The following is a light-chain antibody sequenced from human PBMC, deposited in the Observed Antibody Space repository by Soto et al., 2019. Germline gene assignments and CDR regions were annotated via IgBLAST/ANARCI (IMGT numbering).Light chain of an antibody. CDR2: DVN. J-gene: IGLJ1*01. V-gene: IGLV2-11*01. CDR3: CSYAGSYSSDYV. CDR1: SRDVGAYNY. Sequence: QSVLTQPPSVSGAPGQRVTISCTGTSRDVGAYNYVSWYQQHPGKTPKLMIYDVNKRPSGVPDRFSGSKSGNTASLTISGLQAEDEADYYCCSYAGSYSSDYVFGTGTKVTVL.